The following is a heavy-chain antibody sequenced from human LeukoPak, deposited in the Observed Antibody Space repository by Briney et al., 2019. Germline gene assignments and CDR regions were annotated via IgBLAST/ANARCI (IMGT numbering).Heavy chain of an antibody. CDR3: ARNGWFRDLTFDY. Sequence: PGGALRLSCAASGFTVSSNYMSWVRQAPGKGREWVSVIYSGGSTYSACSVKGRFTISRDNSKNTLYLQMNSLRAEDTAVYYCARNGWFRDLTFDYWGQGTLVTVSS. D-gene: IGHD3-10*01. V-gene: IGHV3-53*01. J-gene: IGHJ4*02. CDR2: IYSGGST. CDR1: GFTVSSNY.